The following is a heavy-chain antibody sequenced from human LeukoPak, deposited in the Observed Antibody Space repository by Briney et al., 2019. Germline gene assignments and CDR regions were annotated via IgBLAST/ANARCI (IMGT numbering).Heavy chain of an antibody. CDR2: IIPIFGTA. Sequence: ASVKVSCKASGGTLSSYAISWVRQAPGQGLEWMGGIIPIFGTANYAQKFQGRVTITADESTSTAYMELSSLRSEDTAVYYCAREGVEMAGGGASNFDYWGQGTLVTVSS. CDR3: AREGVEMAGGGASNFDY. J-gene: IGHJ4*02. D-gene: IGHD5-24*01. CDR1: GGTLSSYA. V-gene: IGHV1-69*13.